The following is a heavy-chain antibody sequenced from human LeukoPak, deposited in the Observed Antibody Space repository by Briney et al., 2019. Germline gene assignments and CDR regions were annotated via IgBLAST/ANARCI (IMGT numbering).Heavy chain of an antibody. V-gene: IGHV3-66*01. D-gene: IGHD3-10*01. CDR1: GFTVRNNY. Sequence: GGSLRLSCAASGFTVRNNYMSWVRQAPGKGLEWVLVIYSGGSTYYADSVKGRFTISRDNSKNTLYLQMNSLRAEDTAVYFCATGERMVRGDGVDYWGQGTLVTVSS. J-gene: IGHJ4*02. CDR2: IYSGGST. CDR3: ATGERMVRGDGVDY.